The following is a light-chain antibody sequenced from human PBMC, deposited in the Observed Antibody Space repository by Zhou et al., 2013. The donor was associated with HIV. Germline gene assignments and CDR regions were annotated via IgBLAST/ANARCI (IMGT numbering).Light chain of an antibody. V-gene: IGKV1-5*03. CDR3: QHYNSYPYT. CDR1: QSITSW. CDR2: QAS. J-gene: IGKJ2*01. Sequence: DIQMTQSPSTLSASVGDRVTITCRASQSITSWLAWYQQKPGKAPKLLIYQASNLDSGVSSRFSGSGSGTEFTLTISSLQPDDIAIYYCQHYNSYPYTFGQGTKLEIK.